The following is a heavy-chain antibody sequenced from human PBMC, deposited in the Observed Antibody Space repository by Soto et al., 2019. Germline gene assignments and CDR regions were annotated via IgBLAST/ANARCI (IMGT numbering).Heavy chain of an antibody. J-gene: IGHJ6*04. D-gene: IGHD5-12*01. V-gene: IGHV3-23*01. CDR2: ISSSGDSP. CDR1: GFTFSNYA. CDR3: AGYRRTNDRSNSYYGMEG. Sequence: PGGSLRLSCAASGFTFSNYAMSWVRQAQGKGLEWVSAISSSGDSPYYPDSVKDRLTLSRDNAKNSLYLQMNSLRAEDTAVNYCAGYRRTNDRSNSYYGMEGWGKGTTVTVSS.